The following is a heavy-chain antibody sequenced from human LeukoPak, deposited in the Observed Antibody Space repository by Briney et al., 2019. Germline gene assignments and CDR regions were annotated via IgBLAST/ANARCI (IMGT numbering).Heavy chain of an antibody. CDR2: TYNSGNT. D-gene: IGHD7-27*01. CDR1: GGSISIYY. V-gene: IGHV4-59*01. CDR3: ARDRELGS. Sequence: PSETLSLTCIVSGGSISIYYWSWIRQLPGKGLEWIGYTYNSGNTEYNPSLKRRVTISADTSKNQFSLKLTSVTAADTAVYYCARDRELGSWGQGTLVTVSS. J-gene: IGHJ5*02.